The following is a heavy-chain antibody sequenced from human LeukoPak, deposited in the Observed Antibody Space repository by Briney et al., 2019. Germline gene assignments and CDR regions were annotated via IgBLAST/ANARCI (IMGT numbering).Heavy chain of an antibody. CDR2: IYYSGST. J-gene: IGHJ6*03. CDR3: ARLGVWGVGYYYYMDV. V-gene: IGHV4-59*01. D-gene: IGHD3-16*01. Sequence: KPSETLSLTCSVSGGYISSYYWSWIRQPPGKRLEWIGYIYYSGSTNYNPSLKSRVTISVDTSKNQFSLKLSSVTAADTAVYYCARLGVWGVGYYYYMDVWGKGTTVTISS. CDR1: GGYISSYY.